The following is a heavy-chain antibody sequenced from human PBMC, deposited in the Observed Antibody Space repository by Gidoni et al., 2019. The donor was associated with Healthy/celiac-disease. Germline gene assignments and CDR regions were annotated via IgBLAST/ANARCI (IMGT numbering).Heavy chain of an antibody. J-gene: IGHJ4*02. D-gene: IGHD4-17*01. CDR1: GFTFSNAW. V-gene: IGHV3-15*01. CDR3: TSTYNDYGDYFYFDY. Sequence: EVQLVESGGGLVKPGGSLRLSCAASGFTFSNAWMSWVRQAPGKGLEWVGRIKSKTDGGTTDYAAPVKGRFTISRDDSKNTLYLQMNSLKTEDTAVYYCTSTYNDYGDYFYFDYWGQGTLVTVSS. CDR2: IKSKTDGGTT.